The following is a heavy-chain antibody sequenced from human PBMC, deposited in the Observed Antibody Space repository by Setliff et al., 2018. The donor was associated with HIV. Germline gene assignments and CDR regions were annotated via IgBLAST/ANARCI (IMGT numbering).Heavy chain of an antibody. CDR1: GFTFSEYQ. V-gene: IGHV3-11*04. CDR2: ISSSGYTI. CDR3: AGLVVVETAGDVFDL. D-gene: IGHD2-15*01. J-gene: IGHJ3*01. Sequence: LSCEASGFTFSEYQMSWIRRAPGKGLEWISYISSSGYTIYYADSVKGRFTISRDNAKNSLFLQMNSLTAEDSADYYCAGLVVVETAGDVFDLWGQGTPVTVSS.